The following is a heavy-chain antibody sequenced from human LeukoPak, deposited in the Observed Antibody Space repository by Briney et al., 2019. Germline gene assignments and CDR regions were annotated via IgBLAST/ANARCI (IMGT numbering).Heavy chain of an antibody. D-gene: IGHD3-3*01. CDR3: ARSAGLADGFDM. Sequence: GGSLGLSCAASAFTFSTYNMNWVRQAPGKGLERVSSISSSSTYMYYADSMKGRFTISRDNAKHSLYLQMNSLRAEDTAVYYCARSAGLADGFDMWGQGTMVTVSS. J-gene: IGHJ3*02. CDR1: AFTFSTYN. CDR2: ISSSSTYM. V-gene: IGHV3-21*01.